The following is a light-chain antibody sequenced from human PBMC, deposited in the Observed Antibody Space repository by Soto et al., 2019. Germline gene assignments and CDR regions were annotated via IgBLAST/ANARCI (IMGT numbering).Light chain of an antibody. Sequence: QSALTQPPSXXXXXXXXXXISCTGTSSDVGGYNYVSWYQQNPGKVPKLMIYEVNKRPSGVPDRFSGSKSGNTDSLTVSGLQAEDEADYYCTSYAGGNNVFGTGTKLTVL. V-gene: IGLV2-8*01. CDR3: TSYAGGNNV. CDR2: EVN. CDR1: SSDVGGYNY. J-gene: IGLJ1*01.